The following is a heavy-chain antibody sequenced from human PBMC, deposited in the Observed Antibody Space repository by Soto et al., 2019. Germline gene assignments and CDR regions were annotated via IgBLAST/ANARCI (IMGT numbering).Heavy chain of an antibody. D-gene: IGHD4-17*01. CDR3: ARGEGVYAVTPKNGMDV. CDR1: GGTFSSYA. CDR2: IIPIFGTA. J-gene: IGHJ6*02. V-gene: IGHV1-69*01. Sequence: QVQLVQSGAEVKKPGSSVKVSCKAYGGTFSSYAISWVRQAPGQGLEWMGGIIPIFGTATYAQKFQGRVTITADESTSTDYMELSSLRSEDTAVYYCARGEGVYAVTPKNGMDVWGQGTTVTVSS.